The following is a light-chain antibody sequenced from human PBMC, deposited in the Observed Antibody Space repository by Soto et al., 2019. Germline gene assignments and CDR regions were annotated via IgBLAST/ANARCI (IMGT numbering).Light chain of an antibody. Sequence: QSALAQPPSVSGTPGQSVTIYCTGTSTDFVSYNRVSWYPQPPGTAPKLIIYEASNRPSGVPDRFSGSKSGNTASLTISGLQAADEADYYCSLYTSENTYVFGTGTKVTVL. CDR3: SLYTSENTYV. V-gene: IGLV2-18*01. CDR2: EAS. J-gene: IGLJ1*01. CDR1: STDFVSYNR.